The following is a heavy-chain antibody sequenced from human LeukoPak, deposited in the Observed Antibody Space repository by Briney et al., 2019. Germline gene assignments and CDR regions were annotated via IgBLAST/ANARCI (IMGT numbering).Heavy chain of an antibody. V-gene: IGHV3-30-3*01. CDR3: ARVMYAATPYYYYYGMDV. CDR2: ISYDGSNK. Sequence: GRSLRLSCAASGFTFSSYAMHWVRQAPGKGLEWVAVISYDGSNKYYVDSVKGRFTISRDNSKNTLYLQMNSLRAEDTAVYYCARVMYAATPYYYYYGMDVWGQGTTVAVSS. D-gene: IGHD2-8*01. J-gene: IGHJ6*02. CDR1: GFTFSSYA.